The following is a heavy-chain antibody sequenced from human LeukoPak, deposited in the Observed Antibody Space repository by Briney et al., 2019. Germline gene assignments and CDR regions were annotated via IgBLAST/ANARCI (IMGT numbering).Heavy chain of an antibody. CDR1: GGSISSYY. Sequence: SETLSLTCTVSGGSISSYYWSWIRQPPGKGLEWIGYIYYSGSTNYNPSLKSRVTISVDTSKYQFSLKLSSVTAADTAVYYCAREHDSSGYNYGMDVWGQGTTVTVSS. D-gene: IGHD3-22*01. J-gene: IGHJ6*02. CDR2: IYYSGST. CDR3: AREHDSSGYNYGMDV. V-gene: IGHV4-59*01.